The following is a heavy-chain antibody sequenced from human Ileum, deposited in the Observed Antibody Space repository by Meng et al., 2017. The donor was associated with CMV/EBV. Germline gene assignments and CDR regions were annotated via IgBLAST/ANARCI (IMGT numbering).Heavy chain of an antibody. J-gene: IGHJ4*02. Sequence: SCKASGYRFSGYYMHWVRQAPGQGLERMGRINPHSGGANYAQNFQGRVTMTTDTSISTAYMELSRLRSDDTAVYYCARLVAGTYDYWGQGTLVTVSS. CDR1: GYRFSGYY. D-gene: IGHD6-19*01. V-gene: IGHV1-2*06. CDR3: ARLVAGTYDY. CDR2: INPHSGGA.